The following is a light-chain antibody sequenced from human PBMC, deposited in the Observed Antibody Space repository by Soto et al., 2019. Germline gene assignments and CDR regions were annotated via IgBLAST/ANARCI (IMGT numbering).Light chain of an antibody. J-gene: IGKJ2*01. CDR1: QSVSSGY. Sequence: ETVMTQSPGPLSFSPGERATLSCRASQSVSSGYLAWYQQKPGQAPRLLFFGASNRATGIPDRFTGSGSGTDFTLTISRLEPEDFAVYYCQQYGISQNTFGQGTKLEIK. CDR2: GAS. CDR3: QQYGISQNT. V-gene: IGKV3-20*01.